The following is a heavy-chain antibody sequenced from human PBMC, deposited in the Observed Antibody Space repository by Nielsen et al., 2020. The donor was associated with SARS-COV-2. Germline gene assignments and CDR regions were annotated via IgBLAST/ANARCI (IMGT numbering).Heavy chain of an antibody. D-gene: IGHD1-26*01. CDR3: ARDVGRGVGALKWFDY. J-gene: IGHJ4*02. Sequence: ASVKVSCKVSGYTLTELSMHWVRQAPGKGLEWMGGFDPEDGETSYAQKFQGRVTMTRDTSTSTVYMELSSLRSEDTAVYYCARDVGRGVGALKWFDYWGQGTLVTVSS. V-gene: IGHV1-24*01. CDR2: FDPEDGET. CDR1: GYTLTELS.